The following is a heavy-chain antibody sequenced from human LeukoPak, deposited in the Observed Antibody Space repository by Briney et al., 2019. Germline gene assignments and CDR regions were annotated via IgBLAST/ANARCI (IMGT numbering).Heavy chain of an antibody. CDR3: AREDVVLVDAVRYYYYGMDV. J-gene: IGHJ6*02. V-gene: IGHV1-46*01. Sequence: ASVKVSCKASGYNFISYYMHWVRQAPGQGLEWMGIINPSGGSTSYAQKFQDRVTMTRDTSTSTVCMELSSLKSEDTAVYYCAREDVVLVDAVRYYYYGMDVWGQGTTVAVSS. CDR2: INPSGGST. CDR1: GYNFISYY. D-gene: IGHD2-8*01.